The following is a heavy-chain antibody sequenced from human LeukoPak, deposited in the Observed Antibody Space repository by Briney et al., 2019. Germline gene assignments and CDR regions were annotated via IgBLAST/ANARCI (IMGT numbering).Heavy chain of an antibody. Sequence: GASVKVSCKASGGTFSSYAISLVRHAPGQGLEWMGGIIPIFGTANYAQKFQGRVTITTDESTSTAYMELSSLRSEDTAVYYCARGAYDSSGYYPYNWFDPWGQGTLVTVSS. CDR3: ARGAYDSSGYYPYNWFDP. J-gene: IGHJ5*02. V-gene: IGHV1-69*05. CDR1: GGTFSSYA. CDR2: IIPIFGTA. D-gene: IGHD3-22*01.